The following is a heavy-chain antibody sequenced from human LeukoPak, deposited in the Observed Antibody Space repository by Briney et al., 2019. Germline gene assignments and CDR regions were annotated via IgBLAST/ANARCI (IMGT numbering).Heavy chain of an antibody. D-gene: IGHD4-17*01. CDR2: IYYSGST. CDR3: ARLHDYGDYYFDY. J-gene: IGHJ4*02. V-gene: IGHV4-39*01. Sequence: SETLSLTCTVSGGSISSSSHYWGWIRQPPGKGLEWIGSIYYSGSTYYNPSLKSRVTISVDTSKNQFSLKLSSVTAADTAVYYCARLHDYGDYYFDYWGQGTLVTVSS. CDR1: GGSISSSSHY.